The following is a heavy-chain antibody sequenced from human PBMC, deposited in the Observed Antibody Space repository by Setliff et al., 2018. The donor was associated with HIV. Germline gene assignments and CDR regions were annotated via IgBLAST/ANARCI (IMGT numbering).Heavy chain of an antibody. D-gene: IGHD3-22*01. CDR1: GETIRNGFYY. V-gene: IGHV4-39*07. J-gene: IGHJ4*02. CDR3: ARDRTEFVDGGYYPYYFDS. CDR2: IYYSGST. Sequence: PSETLSLTCTVSGETIRNGFYYWHWMRQPPGKGLEWIGSIYYSGSTHYKSSLKSRVTISVDTSKNQFSLRLSSVTAADTAVYYCARDRTEFVDGGYYPYYFDSWGQGTLVTVSS.